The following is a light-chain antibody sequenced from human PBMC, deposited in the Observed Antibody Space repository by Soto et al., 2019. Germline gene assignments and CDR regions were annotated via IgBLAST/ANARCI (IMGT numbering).Light chain of an antibody. Sequence: DVVMTQSPLSLPVTPGEPASISCNSSQRLLHSNGFNYLDWYLQRPGQSPQLLIYLGSNRASGVPDRLSGSGSGTDFTLKISRVEAEDVGVYYCMQALQSPRTFGQGSKLEIK. V-gene: IGKV2-28*01. CDR2: LGS. J-gene: IGKJ2*01. CDR3: MQALQSPRT. CDR1: QRLLHSNGFNY.